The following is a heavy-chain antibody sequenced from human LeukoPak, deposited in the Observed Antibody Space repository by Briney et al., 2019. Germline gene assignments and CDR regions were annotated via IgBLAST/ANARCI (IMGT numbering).Heavy chain of an antibody. CDR1: GFSVSSIY. Sequence: GGSLRLSCAASGFSVSSIYMNWVRQAPGKGLEWVSVIYSDGTTYYADSVKGRFTISRDDSKNTLYLHMNSLRAEDTAVYYCARGATYSSSSPDYWGQGTLVTVSS. CDR3: ARGATYSSSSPDY. D-gene: IGHD6-6*01. J-gene: IGHJ4*02. CDR2: IYSDGTT. V-gene: IGHV3-53*01.